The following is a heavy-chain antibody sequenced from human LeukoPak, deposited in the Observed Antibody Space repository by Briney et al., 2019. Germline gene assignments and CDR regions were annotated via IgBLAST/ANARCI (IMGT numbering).Heavy chain of an antibody. CDR1: GFTFSSYA. CDR3: AKRHSPGKLRDNWFDP. J-gene: IGHJ5*02. V-gene: IGHV3-30*18. D-gene: IGHD4-17*01. CDR2: ISYDGSNK. Sequence: PGGSLRLSCAASGFTFSSYAMSWVRQAPGKGLEWVAVISYDGSNKYYADSVKGRFTISRDNSKNTLYLQMNSLRAEDTAVYYCAKRHSPGKLRDNWFDPWGQGTLVTVSS.